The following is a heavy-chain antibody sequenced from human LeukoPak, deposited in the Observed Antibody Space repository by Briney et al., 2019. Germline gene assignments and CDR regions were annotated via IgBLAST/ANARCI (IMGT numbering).Heavy chain of an antibody. J-gene: IGHJ4*02. CDR2: ISGSGGST. Sequence: GRSLRLSCAASGFIFSNYAMSWVRQAPGKGLEWVSVISGSGGSTYYADSVKGRFTISRDNSKNTLYLQMNSLRAEDTAVYFCVNGYTYGQYWGQGTLVTVSS. CDR3: VNGYTYGQY. D-gene: IGHD5-18*01. CDR1: GFIFSNYA. V-gene: IGHV3-23*01.